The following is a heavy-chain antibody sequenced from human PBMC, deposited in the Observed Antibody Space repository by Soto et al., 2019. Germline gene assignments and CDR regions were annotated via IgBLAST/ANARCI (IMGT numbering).Heavy chain of an antibody. J-gene: IGHJ4*02. CDR2: IYWNADK. Sequence: QITLRESGPTLVRPTQTLTLTCTFSGFSLTTRGVGVGWIRQPPGKALEWLAFIYWNADKRYTSSLNHRLTITGESSENQVVLELTAMDPVDTATYYCVHRMLAGGQIYFWGRGTLVTVSS. V-gene: IGHV2-5*01. CDR3: VHRMLAGGQIYF. CDR1: GFSLTTRGVG. D-gene: IGHD3-10*02.